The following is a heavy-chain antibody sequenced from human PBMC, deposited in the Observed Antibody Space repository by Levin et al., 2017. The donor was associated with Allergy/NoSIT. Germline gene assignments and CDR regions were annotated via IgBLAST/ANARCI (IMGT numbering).Heavy chain of an antibody. CDR1: GFTFSSYS. CDR2: ISSSSSTI. Sequence: GGSLRLSCAASGFTFSSYSMNWVRQAPGKGLEWVSYISSSSSTIYYADSVKGRFTISRDNAKNSLYLQMNSLRDEDTAVYYCAGHRYDFWSGYAFDYWGQGTLVTVSS. CDR3: AGHRYDFWSGYAFDY. J-gene: IGHJ4*02. D-gene: IGHD3-3*01. V-gene: IGHV3-48*02.